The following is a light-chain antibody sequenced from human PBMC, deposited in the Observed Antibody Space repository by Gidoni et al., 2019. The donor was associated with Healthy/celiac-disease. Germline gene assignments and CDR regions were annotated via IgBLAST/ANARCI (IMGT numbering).Light chain of an antibody. Sequence: LTQSPATLSLSPGERATLSCRASQSVSSYLAWYQQKPGQAPRLLIYDASNRATGIPARFSGSGSGTDFTLTISSLEPEDFAVYYCQQRSNWPKTFGQXTKVEIK. J-gene: IGKJ1*01. V-gene: IGKV3-11*01. CDR3: QQRSNWPKT. CDR2: DAS. CDR1: QSVSSY.